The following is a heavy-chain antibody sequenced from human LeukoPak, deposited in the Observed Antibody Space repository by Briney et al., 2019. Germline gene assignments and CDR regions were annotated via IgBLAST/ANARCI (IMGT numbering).Heavy chain of an antibody. CDR1: GGSISSHY. CDR3: ARGKDIVVVPAAIRGHWFDP. J-gene: IGHJ5*02. V-gene: IGHV4-59*11. Sequence: SETLSLTCTVSGGSISSHYWSWIRQPPGKGLEWIGYIYYSGSTNYNPSLKSRVTISVDTSKNQFSLKLSSVTAADTAVYYCARGKDIVVVPAAIRGHWFDPWGQGTLVTVSS. D-gene: IGHD2-2*02. CDR2: IYYSGST.